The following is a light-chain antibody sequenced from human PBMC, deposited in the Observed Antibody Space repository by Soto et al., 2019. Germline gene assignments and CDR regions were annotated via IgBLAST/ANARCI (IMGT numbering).Light chain of an antibody. CDR1: QSVSSN. CDR2: GAS. J-gene: IGKJ1*01. V-gene: IGKV3-15*01. Sequence: EIVMTQSPATLSVSPGERATLSCRASQSVSSNLAWYQQKPGQAPRLLIYGASTRATGIPARFSGSGSGTEFTLTISGLQSEDFAVYYCQQYGYWPRTFGQGTKVDIK. CDR3: QQYGYWPRT.